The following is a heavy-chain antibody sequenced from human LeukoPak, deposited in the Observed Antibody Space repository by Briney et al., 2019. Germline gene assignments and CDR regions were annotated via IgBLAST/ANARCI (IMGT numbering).Heavy chain of an antibody. J-gene: IGHJ4*02. CDR2: IYSGGST. CDR1: GFTVSSNY. Sequence: PGGSLRLSCAASGFTVSSNYMSWVRQAPGKGLEWVSVIYSGGSTYYADSVKGRFTISRDNSKNTLYLQMNSLRAEDTAVYYCAKDESSSSPPGYFDYWGQGTLVTVSS. D-gene: IGHD6-19*01. V-gene: IGHV3-53*01. CDR3: AKDESSSSPPGYFDY.